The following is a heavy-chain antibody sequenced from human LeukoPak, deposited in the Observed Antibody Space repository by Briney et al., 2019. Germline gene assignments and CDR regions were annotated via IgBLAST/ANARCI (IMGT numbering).Heavy chain of an antibody. CDR3: SRQVVGNDY. J-gene: IGHJ4*02. D-gene: IGHD3-22*01. CDR1: GESSFSSYY. V-gene: IGHV4-34*01. Sequence: SETLALTCAVYGESSFSSYYWSWIRQTPGGALEWIGEINHSGYTNYNPSLKSRVTLSIDTSKNQFSLRLNSVTAADTAVYYCSRQVVGNDYWGQGTLVTVSS. CDR2: INHSGYT.